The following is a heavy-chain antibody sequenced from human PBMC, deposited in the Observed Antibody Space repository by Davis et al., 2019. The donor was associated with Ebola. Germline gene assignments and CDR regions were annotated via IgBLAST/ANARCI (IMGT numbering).Heavy chain of an antibody. Sequence: GGSLKISCSVSGFTVSHSYMNWVRQAPGKGLEWVSVIYSDGTTYYADSVKGRFTISRDNSKNTLFPQMNSLRAEDTAVYFCASIYNYYYMDVWGKGTTVIVSS. CDR1: GFTVSHSY. J-gene: IGHJ6*03. V-gene: IGHV3-53*01. CDR3: ASIYNYYYMDV. CDR2: IYSDGTT. D-gene: IGHD3-10*01.